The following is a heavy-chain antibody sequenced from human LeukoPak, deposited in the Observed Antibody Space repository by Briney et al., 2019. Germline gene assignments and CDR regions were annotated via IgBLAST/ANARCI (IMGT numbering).Heavy chain of an antibody. V-gene: IGHV1-3*01. J-gene: IGHJ4*02. Sequence: ASVKLSCKASGFTFTNHAMQWVRQAPGQRLEWMGWIDAGNGKTKYSQKFQGRVTITRDTSANTVYMELSSLRSEDTAVYYCARGLWFGHTLSDYFDYWGQGTLVTVSS. CDR2: IDAGNGKT. CDR3: ARGLWFGHTLSDYFDY. CDR1: GFTFTNHA. D-gene: IGHD3-10*01.